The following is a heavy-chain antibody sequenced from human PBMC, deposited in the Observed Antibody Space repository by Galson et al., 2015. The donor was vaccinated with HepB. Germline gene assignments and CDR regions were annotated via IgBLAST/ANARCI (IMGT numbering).Heavy chain of an antibody. V-gene: IGHV3-30*04. CDR3: ARGPDYGDYAPYDY. D-gene: IGHD4-17*01. CDR2: ISYDGSDK. CDR1: EFTLRSYA. Sequence: LRLSCAASEFTLRSYAMHWVRQAPGKGLEWVAVISYDGSDKYYADSVKGRFTISRDNSKSTLYLEMNSLRPEDTAVYYCARGPDYGDYAPYDYWGQGTLVTVSS. J-gene: IGHJ4*02.